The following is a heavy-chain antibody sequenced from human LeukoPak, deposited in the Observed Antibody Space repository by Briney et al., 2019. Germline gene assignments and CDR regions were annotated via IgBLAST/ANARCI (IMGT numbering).Heavy chain of an antibody. V-gene: IGHV3-64D*06. Sequence: GGPLRLSCSASGFSFSAYAMHWVRQAPGRGLEYVSAICHSGTSTYFADSVKGRITISRDNSKNTVYLQMRSLRTENTAVYFCTGLATGYYSYWGQGTLVTVSS. CDR1: GFSFSAYA. D-gene: IGHD3-9*01. J-gene: IGHJ4*02. CDR2: ICHSGTST. CDR3: TGLATGYYSY.